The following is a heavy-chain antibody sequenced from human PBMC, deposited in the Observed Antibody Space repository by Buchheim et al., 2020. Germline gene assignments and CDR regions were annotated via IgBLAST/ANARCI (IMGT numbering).Heavy chain of an antibody. CDR2: ISYDGSNK. CDR1: GFTFSSYA. D-gene: IGHD3-16*01. J-gene: IGHJ4*02. Sequence: QVQLVESGGGVVQPGRSLRLSCAASGFTFSSYAMHWVRQAPGKGLEWVAVISYDGSNKYYADSVKGRFTISRDNSKNTLYLQMNSLRAEDTAVYYCARVGPGLGFDYWGQGTL. CDR3: ARVGPGLGFDY. V-gene: IGHV3-30-3*01.